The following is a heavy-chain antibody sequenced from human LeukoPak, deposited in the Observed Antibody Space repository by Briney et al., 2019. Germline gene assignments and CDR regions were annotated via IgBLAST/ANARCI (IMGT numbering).Heavy chain of an antibody. V-gene: IGHV4-59*08. D-gene: IGHD4-11*01. CDR2: IYFSGRT. Sequence: SETLSLTCTVSGGSISSYYWSWIRQPPGKGLEWIGYIYFSGRTNYNPSLKSRVTISVDTSKNQFSLKLSSVTAADTAVYYCARLAGMTTVTTGYFQHWGQGTLVTVSS. CDR1: GGSISSYY. J-gene: IGHJ1*01. CDR3: ARLAGMTTVTTGYFQH.